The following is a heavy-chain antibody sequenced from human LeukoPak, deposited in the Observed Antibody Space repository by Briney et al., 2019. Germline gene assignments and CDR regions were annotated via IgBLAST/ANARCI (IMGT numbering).Heavy chain of an antibody. Sequence: SVNVSCKASGGTFSSYAISWVRQAPGQGLEWMGGIIPIFGTANYAQKFQGRVTITTDESTSTAYMELSSLRSEDTAVYYCARTYSGYDFVTSDYMDVWDKGTTVTVSS. CDR1: GGTFSSYA. CDR3: ARTYSGYDFVTSDYMDV. J-gene: IGHJ6*03. D-gene: IGHD5-12*01. V-gene: IGHV1-69*05. CDR2: IIPIFGTA.